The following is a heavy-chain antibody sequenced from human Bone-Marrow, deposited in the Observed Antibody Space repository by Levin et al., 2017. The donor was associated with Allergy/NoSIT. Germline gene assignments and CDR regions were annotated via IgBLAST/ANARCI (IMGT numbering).Heavy chain of an antibody. D-gene: IGHD2/OR15-2a*01. CDR2: IYPGDSDT. CDR3: ARLNRASLGYFGMDV. Sequence: GESLKISCQGSGYDFTSYWIGWVRQMPGEGLEWMGTIYPGDSDTRYSPSFEGQVTMSAEKSISTAYLQWSSLKASDTAVYYCARLNRASLGYFGMDVWGQGTTVTVSS. CDR1: GYDFTSYW. J-gene: IGHJ6*02. V-gene: IGHV5-51*01.